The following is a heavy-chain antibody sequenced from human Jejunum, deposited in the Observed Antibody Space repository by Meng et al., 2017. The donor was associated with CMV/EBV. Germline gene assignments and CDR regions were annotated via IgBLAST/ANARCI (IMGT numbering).Heavy chain of an antibody. CDR2: ISTTSTYI. CDR1: FSFSSHN. CDR3: ANQMPWNYYYGMDL. Sequence: FSFSSHNMNWVRQAPGKGLEWVASISTTSTYICYADPVKGRFTISRDNAKNSLYLQMNSLRVEDTAVYYCANQMPWNYYYGMDLWGQGTTVTVSS. D-gene: IGHD2-2*01. V-gene: IGHV3-21*01. J-gene: IGHJ6*02.